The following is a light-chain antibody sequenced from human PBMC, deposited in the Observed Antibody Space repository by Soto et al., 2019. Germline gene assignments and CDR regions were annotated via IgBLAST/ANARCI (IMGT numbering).Light chain of an antibody. Sequence: IGLTQSPAALSLSPGERVTLSCRASQSVSSYLAWYQQKPGQAPRLLIYGASSRATGVPDRFSASGSGTDFTLTISRLEPEDFAVYYCQQYGRSPFTFGPGTKVDIK. CDR3: QQYGRSPFT. CDR2: GAS. J-gene: IGKJ3*01. V-gene: IGKV3-20*01. CDR1: QSVSSY.